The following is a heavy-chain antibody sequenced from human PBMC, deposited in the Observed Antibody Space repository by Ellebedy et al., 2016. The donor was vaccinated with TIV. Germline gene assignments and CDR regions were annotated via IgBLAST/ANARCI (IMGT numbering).Heavy chain of an antibody. J-gene: IGHJ4*02. CDR2: ISSTANTI. V-gene: IGHV3-48*04. CDR3: ARDTLRPATTGLDY. D-gene: IGHD3-16*01. Sequence: PGGSLRLSCAASGFTFSTYTMSWVRQVPGKGLGWFASISSTANTIYYADSVKGRFTISRDNAKNSLYLQMNSLRAEDTAVYYCARDTLRPATTGLDYWGPGTLVTVSS. CDR1: GFTFSTYT.